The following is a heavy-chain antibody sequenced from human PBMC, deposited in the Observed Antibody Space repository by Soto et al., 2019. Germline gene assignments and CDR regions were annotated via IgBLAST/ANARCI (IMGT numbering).Heavy chain of an antibody. D-gene: IGHD1-26*01. J-gene: IGHJ3*01. V-gene: IGHV3-21*01. CDR2: ISSSGNYI. CDR1: GFMFSAYW. CDR3: ARDREGVGAGLF. Sequence: GGSLRLSCAASGFMFSAYWMNWVRQAPGKGLEWVSSISSSGNYIYYADSVKGRFTISRDNAKNSLYLQMNSLRAEDTALYYCARDREGVGAGLFWGQGTMVTVSS.